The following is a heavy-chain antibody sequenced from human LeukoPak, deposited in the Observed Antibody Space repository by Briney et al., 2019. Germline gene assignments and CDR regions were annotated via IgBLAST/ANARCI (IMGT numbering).Heavy chain of an antibody. V-gene: IGHV4-4*02. CDR3: ATNSGWRLDY. D-gene: IGHD5-12*01. J-gene: IGHJ4*02. Sequence: SGTLSLTCAVSGASISSNNWWTWVRQPPGKGLEWIGEIYHGGSTNYNTSLRSRVTISVDKSKIQFSLNLTSVTAADTSVYYCATNSGWRLDYWGQGVLVTVSS. CDR1: GASISSNNW. CDR2: IYHGGST.